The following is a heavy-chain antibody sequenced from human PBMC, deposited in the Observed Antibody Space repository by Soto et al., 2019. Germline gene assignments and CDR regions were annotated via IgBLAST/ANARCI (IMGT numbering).Heavy chain of an antibody. CDR3: ARHGSYSSSWYRDADYYCGMDV. J-gene: IGHJ6*02. V-gene: IGHV5-10-1*01. CDR2: IDPSDSYT. Sequence: GESLKISCKGSGYSFTSYWISWVRQMPGKGLEWMGRIDPSDSYTNYSPSFQGHVTISADKSISTAYLQWSSLKASDTAMYYCARHGSYSSSWYRDADYYCGMDVWGQGTTVTVSS. D-gene: IGHD6-13*01. CDR1: GYSFTSYW.